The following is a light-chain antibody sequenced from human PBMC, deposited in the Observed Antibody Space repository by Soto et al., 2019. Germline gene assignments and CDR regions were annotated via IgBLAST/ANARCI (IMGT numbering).Light chain of an antibody. J-gene: IGKJ3*01. Sequence: EIVLIQSPATLSLSPGERATLSCRASQSVSSDYLVWYQQKPGQAPRLLIYGASRRATGIPDRFSGSGSGTDFILTISRLEPEDFAVYYCQHYDNSPPSVTFGPGTKVDIK. CDR3: QHYDNSPPSVT. CDR1: QSVSSDY. CDR2: GAS. V-gene: IGKV3-20*01.